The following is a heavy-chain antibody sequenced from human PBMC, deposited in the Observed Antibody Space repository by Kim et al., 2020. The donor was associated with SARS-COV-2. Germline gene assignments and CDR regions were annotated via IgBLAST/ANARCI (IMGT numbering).Heavy chain of an antibody. D-gene: IGHD1-1*01. Sequence: ADTEKGRFTTSRDNDKNTLYLHMNSLRAEDTAVYYCAKEYSSTGYYGMDVWGQGTTVTVSS. V-gene: IGHV3-23*01. CDR3: AKEYSSTGYYGMDV. J-gene: IGHJ6*02.